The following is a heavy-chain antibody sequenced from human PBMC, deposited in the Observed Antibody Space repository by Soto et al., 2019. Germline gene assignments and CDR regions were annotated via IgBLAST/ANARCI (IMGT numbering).Heavy chain of an antibody. J-gene: IGHJ6*02. V-gene: IGHV1-46*01. Sequence: GASVKVSCKASGYTFTSYYMHWVRQAPGQGLEWMGIINPSGGSTSYAQKFQGRVTMTRDTSTSTVYMELSSLRSEDTAVYYCARDQGIAARPYYYYYYGMDVWGQGTTVTVS. CDR2: INPSGGST. D-gene: IGHD6-6*01. CDR1: GYTFTSYY. CDR3: ARDQGIAARPYYYYYYGMDV.